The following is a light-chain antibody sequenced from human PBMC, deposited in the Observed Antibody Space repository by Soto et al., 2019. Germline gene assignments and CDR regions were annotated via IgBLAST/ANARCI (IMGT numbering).Light chain of an antibody. Sequence: DIQMTQSPSTLSASVGDTVTITCRASQSVSDSLAWYQVKPGEAPKLLIFDVSNLETGVPSRFSGSGSGTEFSLTIRGLQPDDFATYYCQQYGSFSPITFGGGTKV. J-gene: IGKJ4*01. CDR1: QSVSDS. CDR3: QQYGSFSPIT. CDR2: DVS. V-gene: IGKV1-5*01.